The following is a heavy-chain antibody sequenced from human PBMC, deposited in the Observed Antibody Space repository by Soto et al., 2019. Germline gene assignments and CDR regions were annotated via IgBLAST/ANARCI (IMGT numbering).Heavy chain of an antibody. CDR1: GFTFSSYA. CDR3: AREYHSSRGGDLSASFDY. D-gene: IGHD2-21*02. J-gene: IGHJ4*02. V-gene: IGHV3-30-3*01. CDR2: ISYDGSNK. Sequence: QVQLVESGGGVVQPGRSLRLSCAASGFTFSSYAMHWVRQAPGKGLEWVAVISYDGSNKYYADSVKGRFTISRDNSKNTRYLQMNSLRAEDTAVYYGAREYHSSRGGDLSASFDYWGQGTLVTVSS.